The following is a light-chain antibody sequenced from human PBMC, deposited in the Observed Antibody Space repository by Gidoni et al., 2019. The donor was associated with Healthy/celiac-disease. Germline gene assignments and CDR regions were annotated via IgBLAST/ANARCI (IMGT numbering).Light chain of an antibody. V-gene: IGLV4-69*01. Sequence: QLVLTQSPSASASLGPSVKLTCTLSSGHSSYAIAWHQQQPEKGPRYLMKLNSDGSHSKGDGIPDRFSGSSSGAGRYLTISSLQSEDEADYYCQTWGTGIQVFGGGTKLTVL. CDR2: LNSDGSH. J-gene: IGLJ3*02. CDR1: SGHSSYA. CDR3: QTWGTGIQV.